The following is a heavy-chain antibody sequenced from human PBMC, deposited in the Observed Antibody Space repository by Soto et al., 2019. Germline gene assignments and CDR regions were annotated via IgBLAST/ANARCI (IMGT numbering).Heavy chain of an antibody. V-gene: IGHV1-69*05. Sequence: SVKVSCKASGGTFSSYAISWVRQAPGQGLEWMGGIIPISGTAHYAQKFQGRLTITTDTSTSTAYMELGSLTSDDTAVYYCAMVDNYVTPTPQDVWGQGTTVTVSS. D-gene: IGHD3-16*01. CDR3: AMVDNYVTPTPQDV. CDR2: IIPISGTA. CDR1: GGTFSSYA. J-gene: IGHJ6*02.